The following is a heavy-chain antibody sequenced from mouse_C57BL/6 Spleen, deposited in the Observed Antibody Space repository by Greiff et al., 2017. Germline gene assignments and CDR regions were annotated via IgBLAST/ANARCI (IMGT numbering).Heavy chain of an antibody. CDR2: IYPGDGDT. CDR3: ARWDSSGYYS. Sequence: VQLQESGPELVKPGASVKISCKASGYAFSSSWMNWVKQRPGKGLEWIGRIYPGDGDTNYNGKFKGKATLTADKSSSTAYMQLSSLTSEDSAVYFCARWDSSGYYSWRPGTTLPVSS. V-gene: IGHV1-82*01. CDR1: GYAFSSSW. D-gene: IGHD3-2*02. J-gene: IGHJ2*01.